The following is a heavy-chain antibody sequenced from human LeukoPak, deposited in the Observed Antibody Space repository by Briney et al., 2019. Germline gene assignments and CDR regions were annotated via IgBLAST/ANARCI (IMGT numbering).Heavy chain of an antibody. V-gene: IGHV4-59*01. J-gene: IGHJ4*02. CDR2: IYYSGST. Sequence: SETLSLTCTVSGGSISSYYWSWIRQTPGKGLEWIGYIYYSGSTNYNPSLKSRVTISVDTSKNQFSLKLSSVTAADTAVYYCARGKWELLFYFDYWGQGTLVTVSS. CDR1: GGSISSYY. CDR3: ARGKWELLFYFDY. D-gene: IGHD1-26*01.